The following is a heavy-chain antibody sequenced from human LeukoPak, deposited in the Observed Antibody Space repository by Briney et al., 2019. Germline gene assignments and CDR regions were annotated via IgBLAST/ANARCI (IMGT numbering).Heavy chain of an antibody. CDR3: ARERGAGLSSSWVDY. D-gene: IGHD3-22*01. Sequence: PGGSLRLSCAASGFTFDDYAMHWVRQAPGKGLEWVSGISWNSGSIGYADSVKGRFTISRDNAKNSLYLQMNGLRAEDTAVYYCARERGAGLSSSWVDYWGQGVLVTVSS. J-gene: IGHJ4*02. V-gene: IGHV3-9*01. CDR1: GFTFDDYA. CDR2: ISWNSGSI.